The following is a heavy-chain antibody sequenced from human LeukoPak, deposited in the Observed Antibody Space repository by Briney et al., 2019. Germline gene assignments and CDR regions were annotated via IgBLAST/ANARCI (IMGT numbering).Heavy chain of an antibody. V-gene: IGHV3-7*03. CDR2: IKQDGSEK. J-gene: IGHJ3*02. CDR3: ARGYCSGGSCWAGVGSDAFDI. CDR1: GLTFSSYW. D-gene: IGHD2-15*01. Sequence: GGSLRLSCAASGLTFSSYWMSWVRQAPGKGLEWVANIKQDGSEKYYVDSVKGRFTISRDNAKNSLYLQMNSLRAEDTAVYYCARGYCSGGSCWAGVGSDAFDIWGQGTMVTVSS.